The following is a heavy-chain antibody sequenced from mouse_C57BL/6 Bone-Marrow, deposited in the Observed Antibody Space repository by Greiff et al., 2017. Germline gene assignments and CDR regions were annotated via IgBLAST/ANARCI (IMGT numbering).Heavy chain of an antibody. Sequence: VKLQQPGAELVKPGASVKLSCKASGFTFTSYWMHWVKQRPGQGLEWIGMIHPYSGSPNYTEKFKGKATLTVDKSSSTAYMQLSSLTSEDTAVYYCARSQGYFDYWGQGTTLTVSS. CDR3: ARSQGYFDY. CDR1: GFTFTSYW. V-gene: IGHV1-64*01. CDR2: IHPYSGSP. J-gene: IGHJ2*01.